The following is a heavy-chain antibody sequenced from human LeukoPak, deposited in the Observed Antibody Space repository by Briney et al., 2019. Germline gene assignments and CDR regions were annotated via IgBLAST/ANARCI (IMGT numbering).Heavy chain of an antibody. Sequence: GGSLRLSCAASGFTVSSNYMTWVRQAPGKGLEWVSVIYSGGSTYYADSVKGRFTISRDNSKNTLYLQMNSLRAEDTAVYYCASTVSGFGELNYWGQGALVTVSS. V-gene: IGHV3-66*02. CDR2: IYSGGST. CDR3: ASTVSGFGELNY. D-gene: IGHD3-10*01. CDR1: GFTVSSNY. J-gene: IGHJ4*02.